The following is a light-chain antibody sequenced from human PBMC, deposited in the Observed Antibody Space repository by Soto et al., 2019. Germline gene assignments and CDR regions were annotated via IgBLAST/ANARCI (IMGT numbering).Light chain of an antibody. CDR1: QSIGGY. CDR3: QQANSFPLT. CDR2: AAS. V-gene: IGKV1-39*01. Sequence: DIQMTQSPSSLSASVGDRVTITCRASQSIGGYLNWYQQKPGKAPNLLIYAASNLHSGAPSRFSGSGSGTHFTLTINSLQPEDFATYYCQQANSFPLTFGGGTKVEIK. J-gene: IGKJ4*01.